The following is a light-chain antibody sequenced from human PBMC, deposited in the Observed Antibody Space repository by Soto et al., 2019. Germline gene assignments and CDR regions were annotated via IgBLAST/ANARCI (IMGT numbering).Light chain of an antibody. V-gene: IGLV1-44*01. CDR1: SSNIGSNT. CDR2: SNN. Sequence: QSVLTQPPSASGTPGQRVTISCSGSSSNIGSNTVNWYQQLPGAAPNLLIYSNNQRPSGVPDRFSGSKSGTSASLAISGLQSEDEADYYCAAWDDNLNGVVFGGGTQLTVL. J-gene: IGLJ2*01. CDR3: AAWDDNLNGVV.